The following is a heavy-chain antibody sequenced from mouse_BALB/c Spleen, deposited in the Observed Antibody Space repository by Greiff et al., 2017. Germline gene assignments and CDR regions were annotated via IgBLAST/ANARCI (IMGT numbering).Heavy chain of an antibody. CDR1: GFTFSDFY. CDR2: SRNKANDYTT. D-gene: IGHD1-2*01. Sequence: EVQVVESGGGLVQPGGSLRLSCATSGFTFSDFYMEWVRQPPGKRLEWIAASRNKANDYTTEYSASVKGRFIVSRDTSQSILYLQMNALRAEDTAIYYCARDADTTATGYCDVGGAGTTVTVSS. CDR3: ARDADTTATGYCDV. J-gene: IGHJ1*01. V-gene: IGHV7-1*02.